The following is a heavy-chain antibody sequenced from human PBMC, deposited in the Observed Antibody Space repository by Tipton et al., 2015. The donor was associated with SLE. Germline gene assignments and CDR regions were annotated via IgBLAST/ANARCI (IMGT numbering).Heavy chain of an antibody. Sequence: LRLSCTVSGASISGSHWTWIRQTPGKGLQWIGYIYDRLSTNYNPSLRGRVTISVGTSKDLFSLNLTSVTSEDTAVYYCATGQVGAMAHWGQGILVTVSS. J-gene: IGHJ4*02. CDR1: GASISGSH. CDR2: IYDRLST. V-gene: IGHV4-59*01. D-gene: IGHD1-26*01. CDR3: ATGQVGAMAH.